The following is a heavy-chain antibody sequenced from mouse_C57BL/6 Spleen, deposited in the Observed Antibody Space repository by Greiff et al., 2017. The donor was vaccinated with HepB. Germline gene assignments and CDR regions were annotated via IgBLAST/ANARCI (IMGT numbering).Heavy chain of an antibody. Sequence: VQLQQSGPELVKPGASVNMSCKASGYTFTDYNMHWVKQSHGKSLEWIGYINPNNGGTSYNQKFKGKATLTVNKSSSTAYMELRSLTSEDSAVYYCARSVYYGNYADYWGQGTTLTVSS. CDR2: INPNNGGT. J-gene: IGHJ2*01. D-gene: IGHD2-1*01. V-gene: IGHV1-22*01. CDR1: GYTFTDYN. CDR3: ARSVYYGNYADY.